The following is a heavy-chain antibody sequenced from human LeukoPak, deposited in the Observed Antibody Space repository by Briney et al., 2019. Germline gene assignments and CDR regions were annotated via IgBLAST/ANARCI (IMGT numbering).Heavy chain of an antibody. CDR3: ASLGGSPTGGYYFDY. J-gene: IGHJ4*02. Sequence: GSSVKVFCQASGGTFSSYAISWVRQAPGQGLEWMGRIIPIFGIANYAQKFQGRVTITADKSTSTAYMELSSLRSEDTAVYYCASLGGSPTGGYYFDYWGQGTLVTVSS. CDR2: IIPIFGIA. V-gene: IGHV1-69*04. D-gene: IGHD1-26*01. CDR1: GGTFSSYA.